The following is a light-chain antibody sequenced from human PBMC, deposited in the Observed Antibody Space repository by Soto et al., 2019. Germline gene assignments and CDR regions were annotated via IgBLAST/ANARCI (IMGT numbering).Light chain of an antibody. CDR3: QEYNIWPPST. CDR2: GAS. CDR1: QSISSK. Sequence: EIVMTQSPATLSVSPGERATLSCRASQSISSKLAWYQQKPGQAPRLLIYGASTRATGIPVRFSGSGSGTEFTLTITSLQSEDFAVYYCQEYNIWPPSTVGGGTKVDIK. J-gene: IGKJ4*01. V-gene: IGKV3-15*01.